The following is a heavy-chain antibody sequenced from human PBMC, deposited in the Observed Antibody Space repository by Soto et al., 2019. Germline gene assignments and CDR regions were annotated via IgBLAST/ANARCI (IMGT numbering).Heavy chain of an antibody. CDR1: GFTFSSYG. J-gene: IGHJ4*02. CDR2: IWYDGSNK. D-gene: IGHD6-6*01. V-gene: IGHV3-33*01. Sequence: QVQLVESGGGVVQPGRSLRLSCAASGFTFSSYGMHWVRQAPGKGLEWVAVIWYDGSNKYYADSVKGRFTISRDNSKNTLYLQMNSLRDEDTAVYYCARDVLEYSSSSRDTGRNDYWGQGTLVTVSS. CDR3: ARDVLEYSSSSRDTGRNDY.